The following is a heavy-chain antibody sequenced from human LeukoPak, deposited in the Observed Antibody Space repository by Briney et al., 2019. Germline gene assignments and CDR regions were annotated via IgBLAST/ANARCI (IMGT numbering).Heavy chain of an antibody. CDR3: ARDHYYDSSGYLPGY. V-gene: IGHV3-66*01. CDR2: IYSGGTT. Sequence: GGSLRLSCAASGFTVTNNYMSWVRQAPGKGLEWISTIYSGGTTYYADSVKGRFTISRDNSKNTLFLQMNSLRAEDTAVYYCARDHYYDSSGYLPGYWGQGTLVTVSS. D-gene: IGHD3-22*01. J-gene: IGHJ4*02. CDR1: GFTVTNNY.